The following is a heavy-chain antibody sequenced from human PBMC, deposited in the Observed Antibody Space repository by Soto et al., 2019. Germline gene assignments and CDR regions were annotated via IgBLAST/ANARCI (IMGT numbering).Heavy chain of an antibody. CDR3: ARGGFYSGYDYPAVGMDV. V-gene: IGHV1-69*13. D-gene: IGHD5-12*01. CDR2: IIPIFGTA. Sequence: SMEVSCKASGGAFSSYAISWVRQAPGQGLEWMGGIIPIFGTANYAQKFQGRVTITADESTSTAYMELSSLRSEDTAVYYCARGGFYSGYDYPAVGMDVWGQGTTVTSP. CDR1: GGAFSSYA. J-gene: IGHJ6*02.